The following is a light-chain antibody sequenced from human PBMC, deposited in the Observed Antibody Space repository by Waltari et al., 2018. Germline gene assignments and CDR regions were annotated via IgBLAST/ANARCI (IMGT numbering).Light chain of an antibody. Sequence: VLTQSPGILSASPGERATLPCRASQIVSRTSLGWFQQRPGQSPRRLIFEVSTRDSGVPDRFSGSGSGTDFTLKISRVEAEDVGIYYCMQGTHWPQLAFGGGTKVEIK. CDR3: MQGTHWPQLA. V-gene: IGKV2-30*01. J-gene: IGKJ4*01. CDR2: EVS. CDR1: QIVSRTS.